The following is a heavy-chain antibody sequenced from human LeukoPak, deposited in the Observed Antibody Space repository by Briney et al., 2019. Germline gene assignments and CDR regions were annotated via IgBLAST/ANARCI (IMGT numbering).Heavy chain of an antibody. D-gene: IGHD3-10*01. Sequence: PSETLSLTCTVSGGSISSGDYYWSWIRQPPGKGLEWIGYIYYSGSTNYNPSLKSRVTISVDTSKNQFSLKLSSVTAADTAVYYCASVSPTGGVEGYYFDYWGQGTLVTVSS. J-gene: IGHJ4*02. CDR2: IYYSGST. V-gene: IGHV4-61*08. CDR3: ASVSPTGGVEGYYFDY. CDR1: GGSISSGDYY.